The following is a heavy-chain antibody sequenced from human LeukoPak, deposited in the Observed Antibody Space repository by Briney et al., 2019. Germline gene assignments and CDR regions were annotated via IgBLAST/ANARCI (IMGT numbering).Heavy chain of an antibody. J-gene: IGHJ3*01. D-gene: IGHD6-6*01. CDR2: IYYSGST. CDR1: GGSISSSSYY. V-gene: IGHV4-39*07. CDR3: AREVLSWGYSSSSAGVSL. Sequence: PSETLSLTCTVSGGSISSSSYYWGWIRQPPGKGLEWIGSIYYSGSTYYNPSLKSRVTISVDTSKNQFSLKLSSVTAADTAVYYCAREVLSWGYSSSSAGVSLWGQGTMVTVSS.